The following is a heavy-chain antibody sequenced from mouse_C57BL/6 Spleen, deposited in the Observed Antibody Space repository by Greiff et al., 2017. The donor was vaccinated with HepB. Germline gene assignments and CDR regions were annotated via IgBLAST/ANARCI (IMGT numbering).Heavy chain of an antibody. CDR2: IWRGGST. D-gene: IGHD1-1*01. V-gene: IGHV2-5*01. J-gene: IGHJ1*03. CDR1: GFSLTSYG. CDR3: AKGVVAKGYWYFDV. Sequence: VQLQQSGPGLVQPSQSLSITCTVSGFSLTSYGVHWVRQSPGKGLEWLGVIWRGGSTDYNAAFMSRLSITKDNSKSQVFFKMNSLQADDTAIYYCAKGVVAKGYWYFDVWGTGTTVTVSS.